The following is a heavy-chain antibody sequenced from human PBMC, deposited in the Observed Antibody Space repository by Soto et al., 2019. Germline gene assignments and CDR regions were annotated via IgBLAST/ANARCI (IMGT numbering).Heavy chain of an antibody. J-gene: IGHJ6*02. CDR3: ARRGRGYSYGHLWYYYGMDV. CDR1: GGTFSSYA. Sequence: SVKVSCKASGGTFSSYAISWVRQAPGQGLEWMGGIIPICGTANYAQKFQGRVTITADESTSTAYMELSSLRSEDTAVYYCARRGRGYSYGHLWYYYGMDVWGQGTTVTVSS. CDR2: IIPICGTA. D-gene: IGHD5-18*01. V-gene: IGHV1-69*13.